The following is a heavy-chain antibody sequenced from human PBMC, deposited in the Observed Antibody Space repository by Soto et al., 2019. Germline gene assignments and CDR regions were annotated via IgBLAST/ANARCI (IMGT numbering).Heavy chain of an antibody. V-gene: IGHV3-23*01. J-gene: IGHJ1*01. D-gene: IGHD3-10*02. CDR1: GFTFSSYA. CDR2: ISGSGGST. CDR3: ATSQGAVFGSGAEYFQH. Sequence: GGSLRLSCAASGFTFSSYAMIWVRQAPGKGLEWVSAISGSGGSTYYADSVKGRFTISRDNSKNTLYLQMNSLRAEDTAVYYCATSQGAVFGSGAEYFQHWGQGTLVTVSS.